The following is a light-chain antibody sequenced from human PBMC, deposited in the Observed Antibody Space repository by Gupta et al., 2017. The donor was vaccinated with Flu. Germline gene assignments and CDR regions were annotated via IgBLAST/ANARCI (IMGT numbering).Light chain of an antibody. V-gene: IGKV3-11*01. Sequence: EIVLTQSPATLSLSPGERATLSCRASQSVRRYLAWYQQKPGQAPRLLIYDASNRATGIPARFSGSGAGTDFTLTSSSLEHEDFAVYYRQQRHNGRTFGHGTKVEIK. CDR3: QQRHNGRT. CDR2: DAS. J-gene: IGKJ1*01. CDR1: QSVRRY.